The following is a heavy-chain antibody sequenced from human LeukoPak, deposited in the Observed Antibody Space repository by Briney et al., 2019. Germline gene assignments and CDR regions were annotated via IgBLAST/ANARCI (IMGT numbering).Heavy chain of an antibody. Sequence: ASVKVSCKASGGTFSSYAISWVRQAPGQGLEWMGRIIPILGIANYAQKFQGRVTITADKSTSTAYMELSSLRSEDTAVYCCALEWYSSSSRYFDYWGQGTLVTVSS. J-gene: IGHJ4*02. CDR1: GGTFSSYA. CDR3: ALEWYSSSSRYFDY. D-gene: IGHD6-6*01. V-gene: IGHV1-69*04. CDR2: IIPILGIA.